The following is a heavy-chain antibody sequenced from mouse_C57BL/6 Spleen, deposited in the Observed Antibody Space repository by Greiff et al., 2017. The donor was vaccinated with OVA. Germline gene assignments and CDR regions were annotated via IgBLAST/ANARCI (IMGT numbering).Heavy chain of an antibody. CDR3: AIGYDCDY. CDR1: GYTFTSYW. J-gene: IGHJ2*01. D-gene: IGHD2-14*01. Sequence: QVQLQQSGAELAKPGASVKLSCKASGYTFTSYWMHWVKQRPGQGLEWIGYINPSSGYTKYNQKFKDKATLTADKSSSTAYMQLSSLTSEDSAFYYCAIGYDCDYWGQGTTLTVSS. V-gene: IGHV1-7*01. CDR2: INPSSGYT.